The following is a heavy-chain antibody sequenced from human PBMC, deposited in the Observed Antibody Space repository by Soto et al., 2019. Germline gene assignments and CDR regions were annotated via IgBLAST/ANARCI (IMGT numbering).Heavy chain of an antibody. CDR1: GYTFTSYA. CDR3: AKADTVTSGYYYGMDV. V-gene: IGHV1-3*01. Sequence: ASVNVSCKASGYTFTSYAMHWVRQAPGQRLEWMGWINAGNGNTKYSQNFQGRVTISRDTSASTAYMDLSSLRSEDTAMYYCAKADTVTSGYYYGMDVWGQGTTVTVSS. D-gene: IGHD4-17*01. CDR2: INAGNGNT. J-gene: IGHJ6*02.